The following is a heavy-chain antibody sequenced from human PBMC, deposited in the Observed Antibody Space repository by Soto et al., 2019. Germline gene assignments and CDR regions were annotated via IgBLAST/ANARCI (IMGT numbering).Heavy chain of an antibody. CDR2: IIPILGIA. CDR1: GDTFSFYT. V-gene: IGHV1-69*04. J-gene: IGHJ4*02. Sequence: SVKVSCKASGDTFSFYTISWVRQAPGQGLEWMGRIIPILGIANSVKGRFTISRDNSKNTLNLQMGSLRAEDMAVYYCARDHIGYDRWGQGTLVTVSS. D-gene: IGHD5-12*01. CDR3: ARDHIGYDR.